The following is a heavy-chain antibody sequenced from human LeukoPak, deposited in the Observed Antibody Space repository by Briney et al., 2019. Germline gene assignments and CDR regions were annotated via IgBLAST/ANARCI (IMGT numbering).Heavy chain of an antibody. CDR1: GYTFTSYG. Sequence: ASVKVSCKASGYTFTSYGISWVRQAPGQGLEWMGWISAYNGNTNHAQKLQGRVTMTTDTSTSTAYMELRSLRSDDTAVYYCARDCSSTSCYDYYGMDVWGQGTTVTVSS. CDR2: ISAYNGNT. J-gene: IGHJ6*02. D-gene: IGHD2-2*01. V-gene: IGHV1-18*01. CDR3: ARDCSSTSCYDYYGMDV.